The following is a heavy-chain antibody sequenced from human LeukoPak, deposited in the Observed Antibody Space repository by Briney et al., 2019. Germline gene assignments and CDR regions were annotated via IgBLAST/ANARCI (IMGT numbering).Heavy chain of an antibody. Sequence: SETLSLTCTVSGVSVSSGSYYWSWIRQPPGKGLEWIGYIYYSGSTNYNPSLKSRVTISVDTSKNQFSLKLSSVTAADTAVYYCARVWSGYYSWFDYWGQGTLVTVSS. CDR1: GVSVSSGSYY. D-gene: IGHD3-3*01. CDR3: ARVWSGYYSWFDY. V-gene: IGHV4-61*01. J-gene: IGHJ4*02. CDR2: IYYSGST.